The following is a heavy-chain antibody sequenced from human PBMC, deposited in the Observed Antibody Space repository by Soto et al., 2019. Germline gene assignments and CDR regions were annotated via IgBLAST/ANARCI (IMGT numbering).Heavy chain of an antibody. CDR2: IIPIFGTA. CDR3: AGEVQYYYDSSGALGI. V-gene: IGHV1-69*13. Sequence: ASVKVSCKASGGTFSSYAISWVRQAPGQGLEWMGGIIPIFGTANYAQKFQGRVTITADESTSTAYMELSSLRSEDTAVYYCAGEVQYYYDSSGALGIWGQGTRVTVSS. CDR1: GGTFSSYA. D-gene: IGHD3-22*01. J-gene: IGHJ3*02.